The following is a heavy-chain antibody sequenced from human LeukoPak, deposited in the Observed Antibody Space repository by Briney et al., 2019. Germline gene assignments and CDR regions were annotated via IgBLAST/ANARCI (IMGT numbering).Heavy chain of an antibody. J-gene: IGHJ4*02. CDR1: AFTFSSYA. CDR3: ARPRAIAAAGWLGY. Sequence: GGSLRLSCATSAFTFSSYAMSWVREAPGKGVEWVANIKQDGSEKYYVDSVKGRFTISRDNAKNSLYLQMNSLRAEDTAVYYCARPRAIAAAGWLGYWGQGTLVTVSS. CDR2: IKQDGSEK. V-gene: IGHV3-7*01. D-gene: IGHD6-13*01.